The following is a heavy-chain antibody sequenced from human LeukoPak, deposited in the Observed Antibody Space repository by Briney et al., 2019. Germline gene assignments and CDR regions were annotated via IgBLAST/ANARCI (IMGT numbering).Heavy chain of an antibody. D-gene: IGHD1-26*01. CDR1: GFIFSNFW. J-gene: IGHJ6*03. Sequence: GGSLRLSCAASGFIFSNFWMSWVRQAPGKGLEWVANIKKDGSEKYYVDSVKGRFTISRDNAKNSLYLQMNSLRAEDTAVYYCARKGGATTYGKYYYYMDVWGKGTTVTISS. V-gene: IGHV3-7*01. CDR3: ARKGGATTYGKYYYYMDV. CDR2: IKKDGSEK.